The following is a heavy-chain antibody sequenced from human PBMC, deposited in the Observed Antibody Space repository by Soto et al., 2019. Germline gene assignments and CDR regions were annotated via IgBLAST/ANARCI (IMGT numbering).Heavy chain of an antibody. V-gene: IGHV5-51*01. Sequence: GESLKISCKGSGYTFTNYWIGWVRQMPGEGLEWMGIIFTGDSETRYSPSFQGQVTISADKSINTAYLQWSSLKASDTAIYYCARQGYTGYYFDYWGQGSLVTVSS. D-gene: IGHD3-9*01. CDR1: GYTFTNYW. J-gene: IGHJ4*02. CDR2: IFTGDSET. CDR3: ARQGYTGYYFDY.